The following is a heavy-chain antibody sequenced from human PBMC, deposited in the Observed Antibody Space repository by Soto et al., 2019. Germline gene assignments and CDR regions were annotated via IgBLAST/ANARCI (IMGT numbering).Heavy chain of an antibody. J-gene: IGHJ3*02. CDR2: LYDVDGT. D-gene: IGHD6-13*01. V-gene: IGHV3-53*01. CDR1: GFTVSGKKY. Sequence: PWGSLRLSCAAFGFTVSGKKYVAWVRQPPGKGLEWVSALYDVDGTYYADSVKGRFTTSSDSSRTIVYLQIHSLRPDDTAVYFCASWQLQEHAYDIWGQGTTVPVSS. CDR3: ASWQLQEHAYDI.